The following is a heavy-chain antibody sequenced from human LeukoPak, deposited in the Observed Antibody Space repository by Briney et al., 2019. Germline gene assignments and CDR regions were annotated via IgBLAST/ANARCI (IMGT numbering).Heavy chain of an antibody. CDR2: INPNSGAT. V-gene: IGHV1-2*02. D-gene: IGHD2-2*01. Sequence: ASVKVSCKASGYTFTGYYMHWVRQAPGQGLEWMGWINPNSGATNYAQKFQGRVTMTRDMSTSTVYMELSSLRSEDTAVYYCARVGLNCSSTSCYRSWFDPWGQGTLVTVSS. CDR3: ARVGLNCSSTSCYRSWFDP. CDR1: GYTFTGYY. J-gene: IGHJ5*02.